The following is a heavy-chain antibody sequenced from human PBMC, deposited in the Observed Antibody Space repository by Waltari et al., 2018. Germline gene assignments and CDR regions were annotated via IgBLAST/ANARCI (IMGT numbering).Heavy chain of an antibody. CDR3: ARAPYYYDSSGYAAAYFDY. Sequence: QVQLVQSGAEVKKPGSSVKVSCKASGGTFSSYAISWVRQAPGQGLEWMGGIIPTFGTANYAQKFQGRVTITADKSTSTAYMELSSLRSEDTAVYYCARAPYYYDSSGYAAAYFDYWGQGTLVTVSS. D-gene: IGHD3-22*01. V-gene: IGHV1-69*14. CDR1: GGTFSSYA. CDR2: IIPTFGTA. J-gene: IGHJ4*02.